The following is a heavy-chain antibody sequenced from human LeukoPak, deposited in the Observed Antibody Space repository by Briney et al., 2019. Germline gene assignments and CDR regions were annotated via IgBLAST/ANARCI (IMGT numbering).Heavy chain of an antibody. CDR1: GYTLTELS. CDR3: ATDRHCSSTSCYALNAFDI. V-gene: IGHV1-24*01. J-gene: IGHJ3*02. CDR2: FDPEDGET. Sequence: GASVKVSCKVSGYTLTELSMHWVRQAPGKGLEWMGGFDPEDGETIYAQKFQGRVTMTEDTSTDTDYMELSSLRSEDTAVYYCATDRHCSSTSCYALNAFDIWGQGTMVTVSS. D-gene: IGHD2-2*01.